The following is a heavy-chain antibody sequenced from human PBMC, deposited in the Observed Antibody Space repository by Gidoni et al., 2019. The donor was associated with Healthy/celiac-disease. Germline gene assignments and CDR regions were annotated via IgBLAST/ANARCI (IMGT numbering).Heavy chain of an antibody. CDR2: IWYDGSNK. CDR1: GFTFSSYG. CDR3: ARGDYGDYGGVY. D-gene: IGHD4-17*01. J-gene: IGHJ4*02. Sequence: QVQLVESGGGVVQPGRFLRLSCAASGFTFSSYGMHWVRQAPGKGLEWVAVIWYDGSNKYYADSVKGRFTISRDNSKNTLYLQMNSLRAEDTAVYYCARGDYGDYGGVYWGQGTLVTVSS. V-gene: IGHV3-33*08.